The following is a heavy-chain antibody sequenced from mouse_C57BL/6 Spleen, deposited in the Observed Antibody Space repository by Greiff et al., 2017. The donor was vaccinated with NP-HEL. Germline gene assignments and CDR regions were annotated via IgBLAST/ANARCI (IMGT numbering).Heavy chain of an antibody. CDR2: ISYDGSN. CDR3: AREGAMDY. CDR1: GYSITSGYY. Sequence: EVQLMESGPGLVKPSQSLSLTCSVTGYSITSGYYWNWIRQFPGNKLEWMGYISYDGSNNYNPSLKNRISITRDTSKNQFFLKLNSVTTEDTATYYCAREGAMDYWGQGTSVTVSS. V-gene: IGHV3-6*01. J-gene: IGHJ4*01.